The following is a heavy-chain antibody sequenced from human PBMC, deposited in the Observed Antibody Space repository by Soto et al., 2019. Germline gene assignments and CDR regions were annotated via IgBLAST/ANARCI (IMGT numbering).Heavy chain of an antibody. CDR3: ARATPHLYFIAAAPPVDWFDP. CDR1: GFTFSSYS. V-gene: IGHV3-21*01. Sequence: EVQLVESGGGLVKPGGSLRLSCAASGFTFSSYSMNWVRQAPGKGLEWVSSISSSSSYIYYADSVKGRFTISRDNAKNSLYLQMNSLRAEDTAVYYCARATPHLYFIAAAPPVDWFDPWGQGTLVTVSS. J-gene: IGHJ5*02. D-gene: IGHD6-13*01. CDR2: ISSSSSYI.